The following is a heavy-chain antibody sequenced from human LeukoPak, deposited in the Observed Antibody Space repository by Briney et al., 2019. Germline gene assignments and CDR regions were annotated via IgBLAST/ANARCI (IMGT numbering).Heavy chain of an antibody. D-gene: IGHD5-24*01. V-gene: IGHV4-39*01. CDR3: ARQPGYNLIVDY. J-gene: IGHJ4*02. CDR1: GGSISSSSYY. Sequence: SETLSLTCTVSGGSISSSSYYWGWIRQPPGKGLEWTGSIYYSGSTYYNPSLKSRVTISVDTSKNQFSLKLSSVTAADTAVYYCARQPGYNLIVDYWGQGTLVTVSS. CDR2: IYYSGST.